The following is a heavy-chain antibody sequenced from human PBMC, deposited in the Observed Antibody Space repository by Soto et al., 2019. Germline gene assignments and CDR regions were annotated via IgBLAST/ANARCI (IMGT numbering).Heavy chain of an antibody. Sequence: LSETLSLTCAVSGVSISSGDYYWSWIRQPPGKGLEWSGYIYYSGSTYYNPSLKSRVAISVDTSKNQFSLKLSSVTAADTAVYYCARGGAYYDSSGYHLDYWGQGTLVTVSS. CDR2: IYYSGST. D-gene: IGHD3-22*01. J-gene: IGHJ4*02. V-gene: IGHV4-31*11. CDR1: GVSISSGDYY. CDR3: ARGGAYYDSSGYHLDY.